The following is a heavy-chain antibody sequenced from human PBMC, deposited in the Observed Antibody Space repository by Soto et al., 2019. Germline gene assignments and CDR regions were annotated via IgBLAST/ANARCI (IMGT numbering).Heavy chain of an antibody. CDR3: ARGRRITIFGVVIPFFDY. D-gene: IGHD3-3*01. V-gene: IGHV1-69*01. J-gene: IGHJ4*02. CDR2: IIPIFGTA. CDR1: GGTFSSYA. Sequence: QVQLVQSGAEVKKPGSSVKVSCKASGGTFSSYAISWVRQAPGQGLEWMGGIIPIFGTANYAQKFQGRVTITADESTSTAYMELSSLRSEDTAVYYCARGRRITIFGVVIPFFDYWGQGTLVTVSS.